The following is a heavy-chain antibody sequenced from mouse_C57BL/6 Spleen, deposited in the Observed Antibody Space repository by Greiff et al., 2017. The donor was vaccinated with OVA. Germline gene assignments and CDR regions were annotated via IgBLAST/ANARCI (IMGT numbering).Heavy chain of an antibody. Sequence: EVKLVESGGGLVQPGGSLSLSCAASGFTFTDYYMSWVRQPPGKALEWLGFIRNKANGYTTEYSASVKGRFTISSDNSQSILYLQMNALRAEDSATYYCAKTRLTVFDYWGQGTTLTVSA. CDR3: AKTRLTVFDY. CDR2: IRNKANGYTT. V-gene: IGHV7-3*03. CDR1: GFTFTDYY. D-gene: IGHD4-1*01. J-gene: IGHJ2*01.